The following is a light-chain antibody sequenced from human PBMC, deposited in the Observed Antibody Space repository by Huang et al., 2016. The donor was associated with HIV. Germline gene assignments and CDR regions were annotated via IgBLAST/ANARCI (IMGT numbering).Light chain of an antibody. J-gene: IGKJ1*01. Sequence: EIVLTQSPGTLSLSPGERATLSCRASQDILTNFLAWYQQKPGQAPRLLIYGSSTRATGIPDRFSGSGSGTDFTLTISRLEPEDFAVYYCHDYGSSLWAFGQGTKVEIK. CDR1: QDILTNF. CDR2: GSS. CDR3: HDYGSSLWA. V-gene: IGKV3-20*01.